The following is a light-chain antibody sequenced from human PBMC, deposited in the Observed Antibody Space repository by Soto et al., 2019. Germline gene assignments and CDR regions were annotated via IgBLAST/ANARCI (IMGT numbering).Light chain of an antibody. J-gene: IGKJ4*01. CDR1: QDINRY. V-gene: IGKV1-33*01. Sequence: DIQLTQSPSSLSASVGDRVTITCQASQDINRYVNWYQQQLGKAPKLLMFDAATLESGFPSRFSGSGSGTEFTLTISSLQPEDFATYFCQQYDSLPPTYGGGTKVEIK. CDR3: QQYDSLPPT. CDR2: DAA.